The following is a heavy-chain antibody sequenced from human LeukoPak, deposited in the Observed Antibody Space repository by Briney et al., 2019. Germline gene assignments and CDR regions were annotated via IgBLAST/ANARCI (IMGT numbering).Heavy chain of an antibody. CDR1: GGSISSYY. CDR3: ARATGLYYFDY. D-gene: IGHD1-1*01. V-gene: IGHV4-59*01. Sequence: SETLSLTCTVSGGSISSYYWSWIRQPPGKGLEWIGYIYYSGSTNYNPSLKSRVTISVDTSKNQFSLKLSSVTAADTAVYYCARATGLYYFDYWGQGTLVTVSS. J-gene: IGHJ4*02. CDR2: IYYSGST.